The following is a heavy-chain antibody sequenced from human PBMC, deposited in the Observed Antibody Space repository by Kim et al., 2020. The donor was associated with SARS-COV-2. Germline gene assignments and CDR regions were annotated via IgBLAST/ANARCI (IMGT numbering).Heavy chain of an antibody. J-gene: IGHJ5*02. D-gene: IGHD6-6*01. CDR1: GVSFSGYY. V-gene: IGHV4-34*01. CDR3: ARAARRTPWTGFPPP. CDR2: INHSGST. Sequence: SETLSLTCAVYGVSFSGYYWSWIRQPPGKGLEWIGEINHSGSTNYNPSLKSRVTISVDTSKNQFSLKLSSVTAADTAVYYCARAARRTPWTGFPPPWGQGTLVTVSS.